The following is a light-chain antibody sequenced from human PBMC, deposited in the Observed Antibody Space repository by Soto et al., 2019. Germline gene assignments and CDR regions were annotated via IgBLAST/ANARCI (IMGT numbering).Light chain of an antibody. Sequence: DIQMTQSPSTLSASVGDRVTITCRASQSISSWLDWYQQKPGKAPKFLIYNASSLESGVPSRFSGSGSGTEFTMTISSLQPDDFETYYCQQYNSYWTFGQGTKVEIK. V-gene: IGKV1-5*03. CDR3: QQYNSYWT. CDR2: NAS. J-gene: IGKJ1*01. CDR1: QSISSW.